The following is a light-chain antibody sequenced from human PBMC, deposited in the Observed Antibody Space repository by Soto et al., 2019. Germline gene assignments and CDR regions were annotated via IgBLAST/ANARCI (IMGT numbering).Light chain of an antibody. Sequence: DILVTHSPSTLSASVGDRVTITCRASQSISGWLAWYQQKPGKAPNLLIYKASTLESGVPSRFSGSGSGTEFTLTISGLQPDDFATYYCEEYNNYGSWTFGQGTKVEIK. CDR1: QSISGW. CDR3: EEYNNYGSWT. CDR2: KAS. V-gene: IGKV1-5*03. J-gene: IGKJ1*01.